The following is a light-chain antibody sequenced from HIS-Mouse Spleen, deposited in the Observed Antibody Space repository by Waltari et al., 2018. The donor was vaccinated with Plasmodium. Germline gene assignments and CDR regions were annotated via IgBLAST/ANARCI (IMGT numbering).Light chain of an antibody. V-gene: IGKV1-39*01. CDR3: QQSYSTWT. J-gene: IGKJ1*01. CDR1: QSISSY. CDR2: AAS. Sequence: DIQMTQSPSSLSASVGDRVTITCRASQSISSYLYWYQQKPGKAPNLLIYAASSLQSGVPSRFSGSGSGTDFTLTISSLQPEDFATYYCQQSYSTWTFGQGTKVEIK.